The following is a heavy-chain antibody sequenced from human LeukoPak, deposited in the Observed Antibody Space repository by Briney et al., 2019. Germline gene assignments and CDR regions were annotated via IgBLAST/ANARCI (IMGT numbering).Heavy chain of an antibody. V-gene: IGHV3-30-3*01. CDR3: ARDLSTWDYYYYYGMDV. Sequence: PGGSLRLSCAASGFTFSSYAMHWVRQAPGKGLEWVAFISYDGSNKYYADSVKGRFTISRDNAKNTLYLQMNSLRAEDTAVYYCARDLSTWDYYYYYGMDVWGQGTTVTVSS. D-gene: IGHD3-3*02. CDR2: ISYDGSNK. CDR1: GFTFSSYA. J-gene: IGHJ6*02.